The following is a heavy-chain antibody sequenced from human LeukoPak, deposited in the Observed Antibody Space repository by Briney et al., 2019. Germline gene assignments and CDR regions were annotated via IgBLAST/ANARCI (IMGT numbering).Heavy chain of an antibody. CDR3: ARGLTYGPYINFDY. V-gene: IGHV3-30*02. J-gene: IGHJ4*02. Sequence: GGSLRLSCAASGFTVSSNYMSWVRQAPDKGLEWVAFIRYDESNTYYGDSVKGRFTISRDTSRNTVYLQMNSLRAEDTAVYYCARGLTYGPYINFDYWGQGTLVTVSS. D-gene: IGHD4-17*01. CDR1: GFTVSSNY. CDR2: IRYDESNT.